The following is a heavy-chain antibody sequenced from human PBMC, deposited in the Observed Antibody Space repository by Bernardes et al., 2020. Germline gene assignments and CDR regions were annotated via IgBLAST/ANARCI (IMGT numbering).Heavy chain of an antibody. V-gene: IGHV1-2*06. CDR2: INPNSGGT. J-gene: IGHJ6*04. CDR1: GYTFTGYY. D-gene: IGHD6-13*01. CDR3: AREYTYSSSQNYGMDV. Sequence: ASVKVSCKASGYTFTGYYMRWVRQAPGQGLEWMGRINPNSGGTNYAQKFQGRVTMTRDTSISTAYMELSRLRSDDTAVYYCAREYTYSSSQNYGMDVWGKGTTVTVSS.